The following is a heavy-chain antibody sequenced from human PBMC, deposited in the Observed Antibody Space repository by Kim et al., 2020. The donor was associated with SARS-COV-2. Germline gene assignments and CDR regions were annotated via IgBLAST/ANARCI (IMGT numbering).Heavy chain of an antibody. J-gene: IGHJ4*02. D-gene: IGHD3-3*01. Sequence: ASVKGRFTISRDNSKNTLYLQMNSLRAEDTAVYYCAREGRILEWSQPFDYWGQGTLVTVSS. V-gene: IGHV3-30*07. CDR3: AREGRILEWSQPFDY.